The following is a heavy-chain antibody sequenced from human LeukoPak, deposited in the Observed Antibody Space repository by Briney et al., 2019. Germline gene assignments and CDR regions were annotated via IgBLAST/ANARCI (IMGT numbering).Heavy chain of an antibody. V-gene: IGHV1-69*04. CDR2: IIPILGIA. D-gene: IGHD3-22*01. CDR3: ARSTGDYYDSSGSVA. J-gene: IGHJ4*02. Sequence: SVKASCKASGGTFSSYAISWVRQAPGRGLEWMGRIIPILGIANYAQKFQGRVTITADKSTSTAYMELSSLRSEDTAVYYCARSTGDYYDSSGSVAWGQGTLVTVSS. CDR1: GGTFSSYA.